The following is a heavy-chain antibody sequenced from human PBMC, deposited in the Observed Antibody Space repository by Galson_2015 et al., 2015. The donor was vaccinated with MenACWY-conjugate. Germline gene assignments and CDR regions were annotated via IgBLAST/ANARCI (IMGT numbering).Heavy chain of an antibody. J-gene: IGHJ2*01. CDR3: AREVMDHYSHAWSFDL. D-gene: IGHD6-13*01. CDR2: IGRGGDS. Sequence: LEWVAGIGRGGDSYYSGSVTGRFTISRENAKNSLNLQMNSLRAQDTAVYYCAREVMDHYSHAWSFDLWGRGTLVSVS. V-gene: IGHV3-13*01.